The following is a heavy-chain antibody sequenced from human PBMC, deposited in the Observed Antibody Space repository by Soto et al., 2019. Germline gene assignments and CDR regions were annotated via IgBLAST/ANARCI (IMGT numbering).Heavy chain of an antibody. J-gene: IGHJ4*02. CDR1: GSSISSSSYC. Sequence: SETMPLTWTVSGSSISSSSYCWRWIRQHPGKGMEWIGSIYYSGSTYYNPSLKSRVTISVDTSKNQFSLKLSSVTAADSAVYYCARHTPAISISDHWGQGTLVTVSS. V-gene: IGHV4-39*01. D-gene: IGHD2-15*01. CDR3: ARHTPAISISDH. CDR2: IYYSGST.